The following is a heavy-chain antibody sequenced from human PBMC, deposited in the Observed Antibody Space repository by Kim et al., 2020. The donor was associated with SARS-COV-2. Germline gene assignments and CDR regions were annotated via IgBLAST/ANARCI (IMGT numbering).Heavy chain of an antibody. Sequence: GGSLRLSCAASGFTFDDYAMHWVRQAPGKGLEWVSGISWNSGSIGYADSVKGRFTISRDNAKNSLYLQMNSLRAEDTALYYCAKDRGDDDSSGWYTLGVVRPKTYCCYYYMDVWGKGTTVTVSS. D-gene: IGHD6-19*01. CDR3: AKDRGDDDSSGWYTLGVVRPKTYCCYYYMDV. V-gene: IGHV3-9*01. CDR2: ISWNSGSI. J-gene: IGHJ6*03. CDR1: GFTFDDYA.